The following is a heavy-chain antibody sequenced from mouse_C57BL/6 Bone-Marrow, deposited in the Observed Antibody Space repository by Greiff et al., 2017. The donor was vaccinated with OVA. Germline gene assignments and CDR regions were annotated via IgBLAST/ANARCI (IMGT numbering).Heavy chain of an antibody. Sequence: EVHLVESGGDLVKPGGSLKLSCAASGFTFSSYGMSWVRQTPDKRLEWVATISSGGSYTYYPDSVKGRFTISRDNAKNTLYLQMSSLKSEDTAMYYCARHVTYYFDYWGQGTTLTVSS. CDR3: ARHVTYYFDY. J-gene: IGHJ2*01. CDR1: GFTFSSYG. V-gene: IGHV5-6*01. CDR2: ISSGGSYT. D-gene: IGHD2-13*01.